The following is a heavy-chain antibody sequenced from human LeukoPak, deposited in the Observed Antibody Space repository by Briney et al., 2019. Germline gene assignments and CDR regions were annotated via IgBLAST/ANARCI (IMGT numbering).Heavy chain of an antibody. CDR1: GYTFSSYG. J-gene: IGHJ6*02. D-gene: IGHD3-16*01. Sequence: GGSLRLSCAASGYTFSSYGMHWVRQAPGKGLEWVAVISYDGENKNYVDSVKGRFTISRDTSKRTLYLQMNSLRPEDTAVYYCAKGGPDVLNNYYPMDAWGQGTTVTVSS. CDR3: AKGGPDVLNNYYPMDA. V-gene: IGHV3-30*18. CDR2: ISYDGENK.